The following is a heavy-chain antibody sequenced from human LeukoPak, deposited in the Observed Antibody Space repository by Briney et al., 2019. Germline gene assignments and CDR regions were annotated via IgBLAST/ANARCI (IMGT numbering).Heavy chain of an antibody. CDR3: ARDRHSYDTSGYYYHYYYYGMDV. J-gene: IGHJ6*02. V-gene: IGHV3-33*01. Sequence: GGSLRLPCAASGFTFSSYGMHWVRQAPGKGLEWVAVIWYDGINKYYADSVKGRFTISRDNSENTLFLQMSGLRVEDTAVYYCARDRHSYDTSGYYYHYYYYGMDVWGPGTTVTVSS. D-gene: IGHD3-22*01. CDR2: IWYDGINK. CDR1: GFTFSSYG.